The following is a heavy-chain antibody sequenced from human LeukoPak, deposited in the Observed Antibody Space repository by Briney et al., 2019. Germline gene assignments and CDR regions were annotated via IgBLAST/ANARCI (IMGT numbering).Heavy chain of an antibody. J-gene: IGHJ3*02. CDR1: GYTFTGYY. CDR3: AREWRDIVVVPAARSAFDI. D-gene: IGHD2-2*01. V-gene: IGHV1-2*02. Sequence: ASVKVSCKASGYTFTGYYMHWVRQAPGQGLEWMGWINPNSGGTNYAQKFQGRVTMTRDTSISTAYMELSRLRSDDTAVCYCAREWRDIVVVPAARSAFDIWGQGTMVTVSS. CDR2: INPNSGGT.